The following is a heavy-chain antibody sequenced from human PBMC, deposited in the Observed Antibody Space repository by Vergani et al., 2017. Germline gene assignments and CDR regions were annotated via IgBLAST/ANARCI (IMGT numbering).Heavy chain of an antibody. CDR2: IIPIFGTA. CDR1: GGTFSSYA. D-gene: IGHD6-6*01. J-gene: IGHJ6*03. CDR3: AGDGYSSSFGDYYYMDV. V-gene: IGHV1-69*01. Sequence: QVQLVQSGAEVKKPGSSVKVSCKASGGTFSSYATSWVRQAPGQGLEWMGGIIPIFGTANYAQKFQGRVTITADESTSTAYMELSSLRSEDTAVYYCAGDGYSSSFGDYYYMDVWGKGTTVTVSS.